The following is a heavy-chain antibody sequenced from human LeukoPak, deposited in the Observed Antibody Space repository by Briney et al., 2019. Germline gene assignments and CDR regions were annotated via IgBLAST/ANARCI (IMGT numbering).Heavy chain of an antibody. V-gene: IGHV4-61*02. CDR2: IYTNGIT. D-gene: IGHD2-21*02. J-gene: IGHJ4*02. Sequence: SQTLSLTCTVSGGSINSGDYYWSWIRQPAGKPLEWIGRIYTNGITIYKSSLESRVTISRDASKNRFSLKMNPVTASDTAVYYCARLVDRLMFDYWGQGTQVTVSS. CDR1: GGSINSGDYY. CDR3: ARLVDRLMFDY.